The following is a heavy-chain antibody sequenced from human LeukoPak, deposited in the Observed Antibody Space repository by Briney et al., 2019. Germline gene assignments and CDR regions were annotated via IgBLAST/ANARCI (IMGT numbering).Heavy chain of an antibody. CDR2: INPNSGGT. J-gene: IGHJ3*02. Sequence: APVKVSCKASGYTFTGYYMHWVRQAPGQGLEWMGWINPNSGGTNYAQKFQGRVTMTRDTSISTAYMELSRLRSDDTAVYYCARGCSTSCPDAFDIWGQGTMVTVSS. V-gene: IGHV1-2*02. CDR1: GYTFTGYY. D-gene: IGHD2-2*01. CDR3: ARGCSTSCPDAFDI.